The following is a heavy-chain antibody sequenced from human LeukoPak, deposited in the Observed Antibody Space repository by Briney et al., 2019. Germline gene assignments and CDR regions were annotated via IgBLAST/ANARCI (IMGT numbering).Heavy chain of an antibody. D-gene: IGHD6-19*01. J-gene: IGHJ2*01. CDR2: IHYSGST. Sequence: SETLSLTCTVSGGSITSSYWSWIRQPPGKRPEWIGYIHYSGSTNYNPSLKSRVTISVDTSKNQFSLRLSSVTAADTAVYFCAKEAGILFHDWYFDLWGRGTLVTVSS. CDR1: GGSITSSY. V-gene: IGHV4-59*01. CDR3: AKEAGILFHDWYFDL.